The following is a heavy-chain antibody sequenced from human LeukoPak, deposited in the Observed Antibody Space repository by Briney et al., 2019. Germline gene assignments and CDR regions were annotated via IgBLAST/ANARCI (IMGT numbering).Heavy chain of an antibody. CDR2: INEDGSEK. V-gene: IGHV3-7*01. Sequence: GGSLRLSCAASGFTFSSYWMSWVRQAPGKGLEWVANINEDGSEKYYVDSVKGRFTISRDNAKNPLYLQMNSLRAEDTAVYYCARGGTRGSVDYWGQGTLVTVSS. J-gene: IGHJ4*02. CDR1: GFTFSSYW. D-gene: IGHD1-7*01. CDR3: ARGGTRGSVDY.